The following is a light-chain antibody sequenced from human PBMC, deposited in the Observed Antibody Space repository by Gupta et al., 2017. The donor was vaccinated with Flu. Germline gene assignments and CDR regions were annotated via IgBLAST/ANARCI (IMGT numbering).Light chain of an antibody. V-gene: IGKV3-20*01. Sequence: GTLSLSPGERATLSCRASQSVTSSYLGWYQQKPGQAPRLLIYGASRRATGIPDRFSGSGSGTEFTLTISRLEPEDFAVYYCQQDVTSPWTFGQGTKVEIK. CDR3: QQDVTSPWT. CDR2: GAS. CDR1: QSVTSSY. J-gene: IGKJ1*01.